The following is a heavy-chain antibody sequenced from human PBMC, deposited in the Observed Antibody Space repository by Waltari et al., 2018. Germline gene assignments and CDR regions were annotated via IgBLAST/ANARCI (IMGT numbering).Heavy chain of an antibody. Sequence: EEQLLESGGGLVRPGGSLRLSCAVPGFTFSAYAMAWVRQAPGKGLEWVAGISDTGVSTYYADSLKGLFTISRDNSKRMLYLQMNSLRAEDTALYYCAKVTSDRIRFAAVDVWGQGTMVTVS. CDR3: AKVTSDRIRFAAVDV. CDR1: GFTFSAYA. J-gene: IGHJ3*01. CDR2: ISDTGVST. D-gene: IGHD3-16*02. V-gene: IGHV3-23*01.